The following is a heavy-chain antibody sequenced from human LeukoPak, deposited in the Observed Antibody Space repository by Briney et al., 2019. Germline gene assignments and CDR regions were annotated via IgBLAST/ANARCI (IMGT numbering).Heavy chain of an antibody. Sequence: SETLSLTCTVSGYSISSGYYWGWIRQPPGKGLEWIGSIYHSGSIYYNPSLKSRVTISVDTSKNQFSLKLSSVTAADTAVYYCATKITIFGVVIIGPHYFDYWGQGTLVTVSS. CDR2: IYHSGSI. D-gene: IGHD3-3*01. V-gene: IGHV4-38-2*02. CDR3: ATKITIFGVVIIGPHYFDY. J-gene: IGHJ4*02. CDR1: GYSISSGYY.